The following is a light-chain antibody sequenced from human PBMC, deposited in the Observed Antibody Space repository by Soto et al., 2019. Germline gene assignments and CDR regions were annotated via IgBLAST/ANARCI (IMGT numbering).Light chain of an antibody. J-gene: IGLJ2*01. CDR2: EVS. CDR1: SSDVGGYNY. V-gene: IGLV2-14*01. Sequence: QSALTQPASVSGSPGQSITISCTGTSSDVGGYNYVSWYQQHPGKAPKLMIYEVSNGLSGVSNRFSGSKSGNTASLTISGLQAEDEADYYCSSYTSSSTLVVFGGGTKLTVL. CDR3: SSYTSSSTLVV.